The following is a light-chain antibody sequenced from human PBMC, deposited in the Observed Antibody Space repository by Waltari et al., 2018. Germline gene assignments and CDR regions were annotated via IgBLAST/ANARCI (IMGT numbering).Light chain of an antibody. CDR2: GAS. CDR1: QSITKKF. CDR3: QQYGSSVMYT. J-gene: IGKJ2*01. Sequence: LTQSPGTLSLSPGERATLSCRASQSITKKFFAWYQQKPGQAPRLLIYGASSRAAGIPDRFSGSGSGTDFTLTISRLEPEDSAVYYCQQYGSSVMYTFGQGTKLEIK. V-gene: IGKV3-20*01.